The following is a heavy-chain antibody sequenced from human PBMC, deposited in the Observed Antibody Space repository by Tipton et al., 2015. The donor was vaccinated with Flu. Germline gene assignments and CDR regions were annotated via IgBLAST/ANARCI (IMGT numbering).Heavy chain of an antibody. D-gene: IGHD6-13*01. Sequence: SLRLSCVASGFTFSSYAMSWVRQAPGKGLEWVSVISGSGGSTYYADSVKGRFTISRDNSKNTLYLQMNSLRAEDTAVYYCAKVLGRGAAAHELHYWGQGTLVTVSS. CDR2: ISGSGGST. J-gene: IGHJ4*02. CDR1: GFTFSSYA. CDR3: AKVLGRGAAAHELHY. V-gene: IGHV3-23*01.